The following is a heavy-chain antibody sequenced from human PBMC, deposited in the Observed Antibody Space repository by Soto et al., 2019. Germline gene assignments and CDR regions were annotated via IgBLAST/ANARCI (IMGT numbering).Heavy chain of an antibody. V-gene: IGHV1-69*01. Sequence: QVQLVQSGAEVKKPGSSVKVSCKASGGTFSSYAISWVRQAPGQGLEWMGGIIPIFGTANYAQKFQGRVTITAEEYTRRAEMELSRLRSKDTAVYFCAREGYNWNYFTTLQRGIDVRGQGTTATVSS. CDR3: AREGYNWNYFTTLQRGIDV. J-gene: IGHJ6*01. D-gene: IGHD1-7*01. CDR2: IIPIFGTA. CDR1: GGTFSSYA.